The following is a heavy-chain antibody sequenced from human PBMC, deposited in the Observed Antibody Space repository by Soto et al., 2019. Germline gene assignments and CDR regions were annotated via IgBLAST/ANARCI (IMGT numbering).Heavy chain of an antibody. CDR3: ARDQGNGRLYFDS. CDR2: LRGNGGTT. D-gene: IGHD2-8*01. V-gene: IGHV3-23*01. CDR1: AITFRNYA. Sequence: LRLPCTAAAITFRNYARSWVRQAPRTGRKWGSALRGNGGTTYYADSVKGRFTLSRDNFKDTLYLQMKRLRTEDTAVYYCARDQGNGRLYFDSWGLGTLVTVSS. J-gene: IGHJ4*02.